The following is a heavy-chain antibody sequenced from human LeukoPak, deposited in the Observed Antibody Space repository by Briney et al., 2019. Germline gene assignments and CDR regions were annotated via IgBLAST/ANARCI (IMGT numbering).Heavy chain of an antibody. CDR2: INTYNGNT. V-gene: IGHV1-18*01. CDR3: ARDVYGSGSYYY. D-gene: IGHD3-10*01. Sequence: GASLKVSCKASSYTFTSYGISWVRQAPGQGLEWMGWINTYNGNTNYAQKLQGRVTMTTDASTSTAYMELRSLRSDDTAVYYCARDVYGSGSYYYWGQGTLVTVSS. CDR1: SYTFTSYG. J-gene: IGHJ4*02.